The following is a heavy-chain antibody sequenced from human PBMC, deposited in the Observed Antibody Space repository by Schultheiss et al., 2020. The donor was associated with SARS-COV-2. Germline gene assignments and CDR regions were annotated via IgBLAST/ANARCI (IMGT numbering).Heavy chain of an antibody. V-gene: IGHV1-69*13. CDR2: FDPEDGET. J-gene: IGHJ3*02. Sequence: SVKVSCKASGGTFSSYAISWVRQAPGKGLEWMGGFDPEDGETIYAQKFQGRVTITADESTSTAYMELSSLRSEDTAVYYCARGDIVVVVAATVGAFDIWGQGTMVTVSS. CDR3: ARGDIVVVVAATVGAFDI. D-gene: IGHD2-15*01. CDR1: GGTFSSYA.